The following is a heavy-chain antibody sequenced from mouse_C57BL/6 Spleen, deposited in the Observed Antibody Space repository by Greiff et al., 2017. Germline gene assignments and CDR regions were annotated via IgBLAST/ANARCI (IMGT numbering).Heavy chain of an antibody. D-gene: IGHD2-2*01. J-gene: IGHJ1*03. Sequence: QVQLQQPGAELVKPGASVKLSCKASGYTFTSYWMHWVKQRPGRGLEGIGRIDPNSGGTKYNEKFKGKATLTVDKPSSTAYMQLSSLTSDDSAFYYCARGGYEWYCDVWGTGTTVTVSS. CDR1: GYTFTSYW. CDR3: ARGGYEWYCDV. CDR2: IDPNSGGT. V-gene: IGHV1-72*01.